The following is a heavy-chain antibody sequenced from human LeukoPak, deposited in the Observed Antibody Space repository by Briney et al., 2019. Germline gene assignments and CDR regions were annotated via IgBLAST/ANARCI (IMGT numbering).Heavy chain of an antibody. CDR1: GYSISGGYY. V-gene: IGHV4-38-2*02. J-gene: IGHJ5*02. CDR3: ARDRFDYGDRSTTSFDP. CDR2: IYHSGST. Sequence: SQTLSLTCTVSGYSISGGYYWGWLRQPPGKGLEWIGSIYHSGSTYYNPSLKSRATISVDTSKNQISLKLSSVTAADTAVYYCARDRFDYGDRSTTSFDPWGQGTLVTVSS. D-gene: IGHD4-17*01.